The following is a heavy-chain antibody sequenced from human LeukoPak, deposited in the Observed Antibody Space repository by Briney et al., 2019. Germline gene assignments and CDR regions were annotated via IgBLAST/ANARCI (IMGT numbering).Heavy chain of an antibody. V-gene: IGHV3-30*02. J-gene: IGHJ4*02. CDR1: GFTFSSYG. Sequence: GVSLRLSCAASGFTFSSYGMHWVRQAPGKGLEWVAFIRYDGSNKYYADSVKRRFTISRDNSKNTLYLQMNSLRAEDTAVYYCARRIAAAAPADYWGQGTLVTVSS. D-gene: IGHD6-13*01. CDR2: IRYDGSNK. CDR3: ARRIAAAAPADY.